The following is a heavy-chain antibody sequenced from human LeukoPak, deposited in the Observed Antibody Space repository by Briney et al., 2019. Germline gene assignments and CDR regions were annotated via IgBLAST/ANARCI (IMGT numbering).Heavy chain of an antibody. CDR1: GGTFSSYA. J-gene: IGHJ6*03. Sequence: ASVKVSCKASGGTFSSYAISWVRQAPGQGLDLMGGIIPIFGTANYAQKFQGRVTITTDASTSTAYMELSSLRSEDTAVYYCARSGDGYTYYYMDVWGNGTTVTVSS. D-gene: IGHD5-24*01. CDR2: IIPIFGTA. CDR3: ARSGDGYTYYYMDV. V-gene: IGHV1-69*05.